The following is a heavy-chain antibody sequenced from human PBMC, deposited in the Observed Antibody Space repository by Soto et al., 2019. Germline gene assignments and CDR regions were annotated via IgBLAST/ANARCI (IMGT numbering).Heavy chain of an antibody. CDR1: GGSISSYY. D-gene: IGHD6-19*01. V-gene: IGHV4-59*01. J-gene: IGHJ5*02. CDR2: IYYSGST. Sequence: SETLSLSCTVSGGSISSYYWSWIRQPPGKGLEWIGYIYYSGSTNYNPSLKSRVTISVDTSKNQFSLKLSSVTAADTAVYYCAREDSSEDWFDPWGQGTLVTVSS. CDR3: AREDSSEDWFDP.